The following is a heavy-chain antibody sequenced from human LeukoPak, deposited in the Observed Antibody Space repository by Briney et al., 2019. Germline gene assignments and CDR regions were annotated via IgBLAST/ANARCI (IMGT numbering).Heavy chain of an antibody. D-gene: IGHD3-22*01. CDR2: ISPSSGST. CDR3: ARDRGVVYYYDSSGFDY. Sequence: ASVKVSCKASGYTFTSYYIQWVRQAPGQGLEWMGIISPSSGSTSYAQKFQGRVTMTTDTSTSTAYMELRSLRSDDTAVYYCARDRGVVYYYDSSGFDYWDQGTLVTVSS. V-gene: IGHV1-46*01. CDR1: GYTFTSYY. J-gene: IGHJ4*02.